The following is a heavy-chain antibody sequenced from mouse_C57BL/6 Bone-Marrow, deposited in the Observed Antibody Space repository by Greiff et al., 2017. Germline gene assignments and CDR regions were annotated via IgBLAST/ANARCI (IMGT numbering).Heavy chain of an antibody. V-gene: IGHV1-82*01. CDR2: IYPGDGDT. CDR1: GYAFSSSW. Sequence: VQLQQSGPELVKPGASVKISCKASGYAFSSSWMNWVKQRPGKGLEWIGRIYPGDGDTNYNGKFKGKATLTADKSSSTAYMQLSSLTSEDSAVYFCARGGIYYGNYGYAMDYWGQGTSVTVSS. J-gene: IGHJ4*01. CDR3: ARGGIYYGNYGYAMDY. D-gene: IGHD2-1*01.